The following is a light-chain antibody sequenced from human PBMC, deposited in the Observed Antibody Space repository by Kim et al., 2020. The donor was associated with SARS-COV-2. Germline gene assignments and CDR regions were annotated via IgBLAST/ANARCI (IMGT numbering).Light chain of an antibody. Sequence: SSELTQEPAVSVALGQTVRITCQGDSLSSYYASWYQQKPGQAPVLVIYGKNNRPSGIPDRFSGSSSGNTASLTITGAQAEDEADYYCNSRDSSGNHWVFGGGTKLTVL. CDR2: GKN. J-gene: IGLJ3*02. V-gene: IGLV3-19*01. CDR3: NSRDSSGNHWV. CDR1: SLSSYY.